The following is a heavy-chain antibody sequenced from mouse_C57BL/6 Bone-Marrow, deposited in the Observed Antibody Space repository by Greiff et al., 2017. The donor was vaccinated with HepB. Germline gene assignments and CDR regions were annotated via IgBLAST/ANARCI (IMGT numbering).Heavy chain of an antibody. Sequence: VQLQQSGAELVKPGASVKLSCKASGYTFTSYWMQWVKQRPGQGLEWIGEIDPSDSYTNYNQKFKGKATLTVDTSSSTAYMQLSSLTSEDSAVYYCARAYYGNLWYFDYWGQGTTLTVSS. CDR1: GYTFTSYW. D-gene: IGHD2-10*01. CDR2: IDPSDSYT. CDR3: ARAYYGNLWYFDY. J-gene: IGHJ2*01. V-gene: IGHV1-50*01.